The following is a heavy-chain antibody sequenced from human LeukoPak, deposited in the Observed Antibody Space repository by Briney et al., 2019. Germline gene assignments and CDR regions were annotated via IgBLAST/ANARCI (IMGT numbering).Heavy chain of an antibody. CDR3: ARVTYYYDSSGYYHDAFDI. CDR1: GGTFSRYA. CDR2: IIPIFGTA. V-gene: IGHV1-69*05. Sequence: SVKVSCKASGGTFSRYAISWVRQAPGHGREWMGGIIPIFGTANYAQKFQGRVTITTDESTSTAYMELSSLRSEDTAVYYCARVTYYYDSSGYYHDAFDIWGQGTMVTVSS. D-gene: IGHD3-22*01. J-gene: IGHJ3*02.